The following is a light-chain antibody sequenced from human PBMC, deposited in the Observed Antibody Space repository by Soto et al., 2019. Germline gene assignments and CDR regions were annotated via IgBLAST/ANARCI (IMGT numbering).Light chain of an antibody. Sequence: DIVLTQSPGTLSLSPGERATLSCRASQSVSSTYFAWYQQKPGQAPRLLIFAASNRATALPDRFCGGGSGRDFSIIISSLEPDDFAVDYCQHYGSSPPWTFGQGTKVEVK. CDR3: QHYGSSPPWT. J-gene: IGKJ1*01. CDR1: QSVSSTY. CDR2: AAS. V-gene: IGKV3-20*01.